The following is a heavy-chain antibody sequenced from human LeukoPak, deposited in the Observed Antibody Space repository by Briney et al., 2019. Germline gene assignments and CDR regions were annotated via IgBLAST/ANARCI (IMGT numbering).Heavy chain of an antibody. CDR3: ARDGRQWVPLNWFDP. D-gene: IGHD6-19*01. V-gene: IGHV1-18*04. CDR2: ISAYNGNT. Sequence: VASVKVSCKASGYTFNTYGINWVRQAPGQGLEWMGWISAYNGNTNYAQNFQGRITLTTDTSTSTAYMDLTSLRFDDTAVYYCARDGRQWVPLNWFDPWGQGTLVIVSS. CDR1: GYTFNTYG. J-gene: IGHJ5*02.